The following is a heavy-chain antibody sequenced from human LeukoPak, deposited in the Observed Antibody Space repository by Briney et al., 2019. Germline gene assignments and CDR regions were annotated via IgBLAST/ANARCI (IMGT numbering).Heavy chain of an antibody. J-gene: IGHJ4*02. V-gene: IGHV4-59*01. CDR2: IYYSGST. Sequence: SETLSLTCTVSGGSISSYYWSWIRQPPGKGLEWTGYIYYSGSTNYNPSLKSRVTISVDTSKNQFSLKLSSVTAADTAVYYCARGPSGYSYGYSDYWGQGTLVTVSS. CDR3: ARGPSGYSYGYSDY. D-gene: IGHD5-18*01. CDR1: GGSISSYY.